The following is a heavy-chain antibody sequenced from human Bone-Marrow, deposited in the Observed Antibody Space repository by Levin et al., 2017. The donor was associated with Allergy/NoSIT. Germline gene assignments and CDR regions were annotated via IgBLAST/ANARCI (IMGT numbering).Heavy chain of an antibody. V-gene: IGHV4-38-2*02. CDR1: GSSISSGYY. D-gene: IGHD3-22*01. J-gene: IGHJ5*02. CDR2: IYHTGST. Sequence: SETLSLTCAVSGSSISSGYYWGWIRQSPGKGLEWIGVIYHTGSTYYNPSLKSRVSISVDTSKNQFSLNLSSVTAADTAVYYCAREMALQSRVINFGFDPWGQGILVTVSS. CDR3: AREMALQSRVINFGFDP.